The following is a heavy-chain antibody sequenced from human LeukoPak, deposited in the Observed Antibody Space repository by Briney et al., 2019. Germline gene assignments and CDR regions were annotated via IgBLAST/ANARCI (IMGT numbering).Heavy chain of an antibody. J-gene: IGHJ3*02. CDR3: AREQRVVVPADGALPFDI. V-gene: IGHV1-69*13. D-gene: IGHD2-2*01. CDR1: GGTFSSYA. Sequence: ASVKVSCKASGGTFSSYAISWVRQNPGQVLERMGGIITIFGTANYAQEFRGRVTITAVGSTSTADWKRSRLRSADTAVHYRAREQRVVVPADGALPFDIWGQGTMVTVSS. CDR2: IITIFGTA.